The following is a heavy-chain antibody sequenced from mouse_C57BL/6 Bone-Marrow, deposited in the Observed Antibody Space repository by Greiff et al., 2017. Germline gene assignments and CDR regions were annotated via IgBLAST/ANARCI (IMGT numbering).Heavy chain of an antibody. J-gene: IGHJ4*01. CDR3: ARGDYYGSTYYAMDY. V-gene: IGHV5-4*01. Sequence: EVHLVESGGGLVKPGGSLKLSCAASGFTFSSYAMSWVRPTPEKRLEWVATISDGGSYTYYPDNVKGRFTISRANAKNNLYLQMSHLKSEETAMYYCARGDYYGSTYYAMDYWGQGTSVTVSS. D-gene: IGHD1-1*01. CDR1: GFTFSSYA. CDR2: ISDGGSYT.